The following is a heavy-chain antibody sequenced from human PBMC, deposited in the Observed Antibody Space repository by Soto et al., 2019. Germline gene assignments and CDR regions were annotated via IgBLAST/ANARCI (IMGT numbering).Heavy chain of an antibody. J-gene: IGHJ4*02. CDR3: ARNYYDSSDRDYVDY. V-gene: IGHV1-2*02. Sequence: QVQLVQSGAEVKKPGASVKVSCKASGYTFNGYYIHWVRQAPGQGLEWMGWINPISGGTYYAQKVQGRVTMTRDTSIATVYMDLSRLKSEYAAVYYCARNYYDSSDRDYVDYWGQGTLVTVSS. CDR2: INPISGGT. CDR1: GYTFNGYY. D-gene: IGHD3-22*01.